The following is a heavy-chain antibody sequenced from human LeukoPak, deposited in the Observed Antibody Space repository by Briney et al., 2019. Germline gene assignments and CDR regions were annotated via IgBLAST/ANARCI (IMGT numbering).Heavy chain of an antibody. V-gene: IGHV3-30*02. CDR3: AKACDYYDSSGSTDY. J-gene: IGHJ4*02. Sequence: PGGSVRLSCAASGFTFSSYGMHWFRQAPGKGLEWVAFIRYDGSNKYYADSVKGRFTISRDNSKNTLYLQMNSLRAEDTAVYYCAKACDYYDSSGSTDYWGQGTLVTVSS. D-gene: IGHD3-22*01. CDR1: GFTFSSYG. CDR2: IRYDGSNK.